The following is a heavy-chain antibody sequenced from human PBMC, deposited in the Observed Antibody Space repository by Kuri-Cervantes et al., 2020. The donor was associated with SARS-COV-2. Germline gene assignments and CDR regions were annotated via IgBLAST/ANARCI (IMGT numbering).Heavy chain of an antibody. D-gene: IGHD6-13*01. Sequence: GESLKISCTASGFTFGDYTMTWFRQAPGQELDWVGFIRSKTYGGTTEYAASVKGRFTISRDNAKNSLYLQMNSLRAEDTAVYYCARVRSWDEYFDYWGQGTLVTVSS. V-gene: IGHV3-49*03. CDR2: IRSKTYGGTT. CDR3: ARVRSWDEYFDY. J-gene: IGHJ4*02. CDR1: GFTFGDYT.